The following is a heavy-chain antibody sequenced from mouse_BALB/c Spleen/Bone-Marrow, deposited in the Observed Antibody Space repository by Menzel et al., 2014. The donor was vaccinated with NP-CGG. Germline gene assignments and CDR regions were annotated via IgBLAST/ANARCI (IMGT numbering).Heavy chain of an antibody. D-gene: IGHD3-1*01. CDR1: GFSLTSFG. V-gene: IGHV2-9*02. CDR2: IWAGGST. CDR3: ARAGSGFFDF. J-gene: IGHJ2*01. Sequence: VMLVESGPGLVAPSQSLSITCTVSGFSLTSFGVHWVRQPPGKGLEWLGVIWAGGSTNYNSALMSRLSISKDNSQSXVFLKMNSLQTGDSAIYYCARAGSGFFDFWGQGTTLIVSS.